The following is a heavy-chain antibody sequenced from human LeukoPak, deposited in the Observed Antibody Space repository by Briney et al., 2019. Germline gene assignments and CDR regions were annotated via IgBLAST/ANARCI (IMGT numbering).Heavy chain of an antibody. V-gene: IGHV3-9*01. J-gene: IGHJ4*02. CDR2: ISWNSGSI. Sequence: PGRSLRLSCAAFGFTFDDYAMHWVRQAPGKGLEGVSGISWNSGSIGYADSVKGRLTISRDNAKNSLYLQMNSLRAEDTALYYCAKDITERWDYYDSSGYPGFDYWGQGTLVTVSP. CDR3: AKDITERWDYYDSSGYPGFDY. D-gene: IGHD3-22*01. CDR1: GFTFDDYA.